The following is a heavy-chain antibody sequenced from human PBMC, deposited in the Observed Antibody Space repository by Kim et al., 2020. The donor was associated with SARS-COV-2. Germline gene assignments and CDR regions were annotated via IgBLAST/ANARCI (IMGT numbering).Heavy chain of an antibody. D-gene: IGHD6-13*01. Sequence: NYAQKLQGRVTMTTDTSTSTAYMELRSLRSDDTAVYYCARDLSAAADLDYWGQGTLVTVSS. CDR3: ARDLSAAADLDY. J-gene: IGHJ4*02. V-gene: IGHV1-18*01.